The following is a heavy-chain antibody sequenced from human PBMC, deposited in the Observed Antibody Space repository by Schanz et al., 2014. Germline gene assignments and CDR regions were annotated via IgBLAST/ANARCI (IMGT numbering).Heavy chain of an antibody. CDR2: ISDSGDST. V-gene: IGHV3-11*01. CDR3: AKVAPAATYLDS. J-gene: IGHJ4*02. CDR1: GFTFSDYY. D-gene: IGHD2-2*01. Sequence: VQLVESGGGLVKPGESLRLSCAASGFTFSDYYMTWIRQAPGKGLEWVSDISDSGDSTHYADSVKGRFTISRDNAKNSQFLQMNSLSAENTAVYYCAKVAPAATYLDSWGLGTLVTVSS.